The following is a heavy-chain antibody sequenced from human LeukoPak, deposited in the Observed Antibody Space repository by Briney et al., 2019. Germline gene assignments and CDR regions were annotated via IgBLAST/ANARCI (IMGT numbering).Heavy chain of an antibody. CDR3: AKGGCRGTCNPLAY. D-gene: IGHD2-15*01. J-gene: IGHJ4*02. CDR1: GFTFSGSG. V-gene: IGHV3-23*01. Sequence: PGGSLRLSCAASGFTFSGSGMSWVRQAPGKGLEWISSSGDSDGSTYYADSLKGRFTISRDNSKNTLYLQMNNLRAEYTAVYYCAKGGCRGTCNPLAYWGQGALVTVS. CDR2: SGDSDGST.